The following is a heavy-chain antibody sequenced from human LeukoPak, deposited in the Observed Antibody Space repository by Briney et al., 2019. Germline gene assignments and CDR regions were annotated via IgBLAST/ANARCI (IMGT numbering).Heavy chain of an antibody. V-gene: IGHV4-39*07. J-gene: IGHJ6*03. Sequence: PSETLSLTCTVSGGSISSSSYYWGWIRQPPGKGLEWIGRMYSSGSTYYNPSLKSRVTISVDTSKNQFSLKLSSVTAADTAVYYCARSPPRRGYSGYAYYYYYYMDVWGKGTTVTISS. CDR2: MYSSGST. CDR1: GGSISSSSYY. D-gene: IGHD5-12*01. CDR3: ARSPPRRGYSGYAYYYYYYMDV.